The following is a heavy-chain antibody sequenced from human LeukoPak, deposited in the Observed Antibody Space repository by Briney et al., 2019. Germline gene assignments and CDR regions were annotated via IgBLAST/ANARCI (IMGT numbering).Heavy chain of an antibody. CDR3: ARPRNGYSSSLSRPGYYYYGMDV. CDR1: GFTFSSYS. V-gene: IGHV3-48*04. D-gene: IGHD6-13*01. CDR2: ISSSSSTI. J-gene: IGHJ6*02. Sequence: GGSLRLSCAASGFTFSSYSMNWVRQAPGKGLEWVSYISSSSSTIYYADSVKGRFTISRDNAKNSLYLQMNSLRAEDTAVYYCARPRNGYSSSLSRPGYYYYGMDVWGQGTTVTVSS.